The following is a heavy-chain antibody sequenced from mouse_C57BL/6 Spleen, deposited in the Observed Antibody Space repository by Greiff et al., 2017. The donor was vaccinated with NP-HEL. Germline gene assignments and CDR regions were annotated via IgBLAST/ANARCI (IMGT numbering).Heavy chain of an antibody. CDR3: ASGDSSNYFDD. CDR2: IYPGGGYT. J-gene: IGHJ2*01. Sequence: QVQLQQSGAELVRPGTSVKMSCKASGYTFTNYWIGWAKQRPGHGLEWIGDIYPGGGYTNYNEKFKGKATLTADKSSSTAYMQLSSLTSEDAAIYYGASGDSSNYFDDWGKGTTLTVSS. CDR1: GYTFTNYW. D-gene: IGHD3-2*02. V-gene: IGHV1-63*01.